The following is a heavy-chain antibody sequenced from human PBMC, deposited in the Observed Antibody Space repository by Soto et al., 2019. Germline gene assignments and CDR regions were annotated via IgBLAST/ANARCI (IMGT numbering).Heavy chain of an antibody. CDR1: GYTFTSYY. CDR2: IIPILGIA. V-gene: IGHV1-69*02. D-gene: IGHD2-2*01. Sequence: SVKVSCKASGYTFTSYYMHWVRQAPGQGLEWMGRIIPILGIANYAQKFQGRVTITADKSTSTAYMELSSLRSEDTAVYYCAMGVVPAAEYFDYWGQGTLVTVSS. J-gene: IGHJ4*02. CDR3: AMGVVPAAEYFDY.